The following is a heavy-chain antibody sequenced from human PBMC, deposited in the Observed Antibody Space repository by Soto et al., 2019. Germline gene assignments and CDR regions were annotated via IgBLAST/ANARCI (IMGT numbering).Heavy chain of an antibody. CDR3: ARGSAERSSWYVNY. V-gene: IGHV4-34*01. J-gene: IGHJ4*02. D-gene: IGHD6-13*01. Sequence: PSESLSLTCAVYGGSFSGYYWGWIRQPPGKGLGWIGEMNHIGSTSYNPSLEIRVTISEDTSKSQISLKLSSMTAADTAAYYCARGSAERSSWYVNYWGQGTLVTGSA. CDR1: GGSFSGYY. CDR2: MNHIGST.